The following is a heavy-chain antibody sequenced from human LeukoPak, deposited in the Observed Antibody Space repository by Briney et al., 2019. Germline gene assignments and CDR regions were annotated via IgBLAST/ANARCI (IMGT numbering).Heavy chain of an antibody. D-gene: IGHD3-22*01. J-gene: IGHJ3*02. CDR2: INWNGAGT. Sequence: GGSLRLSCAASGFTLDDYGMSWVRQAPGKGLEWVSGINWNGAGTGYADSVKGRFTISRDNAKNSLYLQMNSLRAEDTALYYCARDYDSSGYYFAFDIWGQGTMVTVSS. CDR3: ARDYDSSGYYFAFDI. V-gene: IGHV3-20*04. CDR1: GFTLDDYG.